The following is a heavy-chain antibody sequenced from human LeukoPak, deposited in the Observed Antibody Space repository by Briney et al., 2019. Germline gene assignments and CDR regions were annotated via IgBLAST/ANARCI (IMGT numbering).Heavy chain of an antibody. CDR3: AREVLWFGELLDY. CDR1: GFTFSSYW. Sequence: GGSLRLSCAAAGFTFSSYWMRWVRQAPGKGLEWVASIKQDGSEKYYVDSVKGRFTISRDNAKNSLYLQMNSLRAEDTAVYDCAREVLWFGELLDYWGQGTLVTVSS. D-gene: IGHD3-10*01. CDR2: IKQDGSEK. J-gene: IGHJ4*02. V-gene: IGHV3-7*01.